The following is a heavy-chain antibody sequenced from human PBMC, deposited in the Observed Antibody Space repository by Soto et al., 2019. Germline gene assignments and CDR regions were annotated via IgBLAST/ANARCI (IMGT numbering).Heavy chain of an antibody. J-gene: IGHJ4*02. CDR3: ARFNGGNSVGSFDY. CDR1: GFTFSGFG. D-gene: IGHD4-4*01. Sequence: QVQLVESGGGVVQPGRSLRLSCAASGFTFSGFGMHWVRQAPGKGLERVAVIWYDGSKEYYVDSVKGRFTISRDNSKNILYLQINSLRAEDTAVYYCARFNGGNSVGSFDYWGQGTLVTVSS. V-gene: IGHV3-33*01. CDR2: IWYDGSKE.